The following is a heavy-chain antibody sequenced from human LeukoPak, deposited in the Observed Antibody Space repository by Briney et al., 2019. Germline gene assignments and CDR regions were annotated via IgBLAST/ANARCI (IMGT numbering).Heavy chain of an antibody. J-gene: IGHJ4*02. Sequence: ASVKVSCKVSGYTLTELSMHWVRQAPGKGLEWMGGFDPEDGETIYAQKFQGRVTMTEDTSTDTAYMELSSPRSEDTAVYYCAAYYYDSSGYQTTNDYWGQGTLVTVSS. D-gene: IGHD3-22*01. V-gene: IGHV1-24*01. CDR2: FDPEDGET. CDR3: AAYYYDSSGYQTTNDY. CDR1: GYTLTELS.